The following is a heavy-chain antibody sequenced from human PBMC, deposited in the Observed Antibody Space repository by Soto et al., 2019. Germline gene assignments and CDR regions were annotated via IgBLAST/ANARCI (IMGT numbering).Heavy chain of an antibody. CDR3: ARDRDRDGYNYEFEY. V-gene: IGHV4-30-2*01. Sequence: SETLSLTCTVSGDSITSGESYWSWIRQPPGKGLEWIGYIYHSGSTYYNPSLKSRVTISVDWSKNQFSLKLSSVTAADTAVYYCARDRDRDGYNYEFEYWGQGTLVTVSS. CDR1: GDSITSGESY. J-gene: IGHJ4*02. D-gene: IGHD5-12*01. CDR2: IYHSGST.